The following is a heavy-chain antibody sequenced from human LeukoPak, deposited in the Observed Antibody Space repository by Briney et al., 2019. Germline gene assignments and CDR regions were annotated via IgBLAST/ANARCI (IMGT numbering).Heavy chain of an antibody. CDR2: INWNGDST. D-gene: IGHD3-3*01. CDR1: GFIFDNYG. J-gene: IGHJ4*02. CDR3: AGDGLPYYNFWSGYPY. Sequence: PGGSLRLSCVASGFIFDNYGLSWVRQVPGKGLEWVSGINWNGDSTGYVDSVKGRFTISRDNAKNSLCLQMNSLRAEDTAFYYCAGDGLPYYNFWSGYPYWGQGILVTVSS. V-gene: IGHV3-20*04.